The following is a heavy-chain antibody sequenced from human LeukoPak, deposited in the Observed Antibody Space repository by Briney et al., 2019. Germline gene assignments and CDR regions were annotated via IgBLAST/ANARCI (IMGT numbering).Heavy chain of an antibody. CDR2: INPNSGGT. J-gene: IGHJ4*02. V-gene: IGHV1-2*02. Sequence: ASVKVSCKASGYTFTGYYMHWVRQAPGQGLEWMGWINPNSGGTNYAQRFQGRVTMTRDTSISTVYMELSRLRSDDTAVYYCATDFTFGGVIVRQTGVYWGQGTLVTVSS. D-gene: IGHD3-16*02. CDR1: GYTFTGYY. CDR3: ATDFTFGGVIVRQTGVY.